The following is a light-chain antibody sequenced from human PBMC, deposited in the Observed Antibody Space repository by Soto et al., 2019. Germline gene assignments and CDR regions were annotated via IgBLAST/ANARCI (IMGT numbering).Light chain of an antibody. V-gene: IGKV3-15*01. CDR3: QQYNNWPIT. CDR1: QSVSSN. CDR2: AAS. J-gene: IGKJ5*01. Sequence: VLTQSPATLSLSPGERATLSCTASQSVSSNLAWSQQKPGQAPRLLSYAASTRATDIPARFSGSVSGTEFTLTISSLKSEDFEIYYCQQYNNWPITFGQGTRLEIK.